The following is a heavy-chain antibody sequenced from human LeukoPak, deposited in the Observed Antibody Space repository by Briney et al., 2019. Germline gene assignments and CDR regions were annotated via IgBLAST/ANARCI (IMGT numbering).Heavy chain of an antibody. Sequence: GGSLRLSCAASGFTVSSNYMSWVRQAPGKGLEWVSVIYSGGSTYYADSVKGRFTISRDNSKNTLYLQMNSLRAEDTAVYYCATYNSEAAAGRGSFDYWGQGTLVTVSS. CDR3: ATYNSEAAAGRGSFDY. V-gene: IGHV3-66*01. CDR2: IYSGGST. D-gene: IGHD6-13*01. CDR1: GFTVSSNY. J-gene: IGHJ4*02.